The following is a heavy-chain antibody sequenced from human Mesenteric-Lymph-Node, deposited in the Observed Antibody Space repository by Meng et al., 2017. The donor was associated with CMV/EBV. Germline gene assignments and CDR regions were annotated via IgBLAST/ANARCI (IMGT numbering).Heavy chain of an antibody. Sequence: TVSGGSISSGGYYWRWIRQHPGKGLEWIGYIYYSGSTYYNPSLKSRVTISVDTSKNQFSLKLSSVTAADTAVYYCAREGYYDRTLGYWGQGTLVTVSS. CDR3: AREGYYDRTLGY. CDR2: IYYSGST. CDR1: GGSISSGGYY. J-gene: IGHJ4*02. V-gene: IGHV4-31*02. D-gene: IGHD3-22*01.